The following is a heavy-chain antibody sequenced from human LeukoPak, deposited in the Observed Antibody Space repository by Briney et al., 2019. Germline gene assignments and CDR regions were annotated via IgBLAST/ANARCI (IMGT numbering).Heavy chain of an antibody. CDR1: GGSFSGYY. J-gene: IGHJ5*02. Sequence: PSETLSLTCAVYGGSFSGYYWSWVRQTPGKGREWVGEINNRGRTNYNPSHKSRVTIAVVTSKIQFSLKLSSVTAADTAVYYCARGRGYYYGSGSYNSPNWFDHWGQGTLVTVSS. CDR2: INNRGRT. CDR3: ARGRGYYYGSGSYNSPNWFDH. D-gene: IGHD3-10*01. V-gene: IGHV4-34*01.